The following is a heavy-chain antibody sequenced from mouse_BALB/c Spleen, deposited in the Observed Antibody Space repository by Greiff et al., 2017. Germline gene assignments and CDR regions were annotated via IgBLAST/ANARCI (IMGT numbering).Heavy chain of an antibody. CDR3: TRGLLRFAY. Sequence: LQESGAELVKPGASVKLSCKASGYTFTSYYMYWVKQRPGQGLEWIGEINPSNGGTNFNEKFKSKATLTVDKSSSTAYMQLSSLTSEDSAVYYCTRGLLRFAYWGQGTLVTVSA. CDR1: GYTFTSYY. J-gene: IGHJ3*01. D-gene: IGHD1-1*01. CDR2: INPSNGGT. V-gene: IGHV1S81*02.